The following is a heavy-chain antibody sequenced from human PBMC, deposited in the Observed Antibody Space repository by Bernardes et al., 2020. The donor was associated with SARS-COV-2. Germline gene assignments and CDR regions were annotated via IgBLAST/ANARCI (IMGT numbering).Heavy chain of an antibody. CDR1: GFSLTTDGMG. V-gene: IGHV2-5*02. CDR3: APTFWTP. Sequence: SGPTLVKPTQTLTLTCTFSGFSLTTDGMGVGWIRQPPGKTLEWLAVVYWDDDKRYSPSLMTRLTITKDTSKNQVVLTMTNMDPVDTATYYCAPTFWTPWGQRTLVTVSS. J-gene: IGHJ5*02. D-gene: IGHD3-3*01. CDR2: VYWDDDK.